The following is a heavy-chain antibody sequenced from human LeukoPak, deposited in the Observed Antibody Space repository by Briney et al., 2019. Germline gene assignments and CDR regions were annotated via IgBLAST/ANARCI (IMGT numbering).Heavy chain of an antibody. CDR3: ARDKSYSTLPGTSRNWFDP. V-gene: IGHV3-11*04. Sequence: LRLSCAASGFTFSDYYMSWIRQAPGKGLEWVSYISSSGSTIYYADTVKGRFTISRDNAKNSLYLQMNSLRAEDTAVYYCARDKSYSTLPGTSRNWFDPWGQGTLVTVSS. D-gene: IGHD1-14*01. CDR1: GFTFSDYY. CDR2: ISSSGSTI. J-gene: IGHJ5*02.